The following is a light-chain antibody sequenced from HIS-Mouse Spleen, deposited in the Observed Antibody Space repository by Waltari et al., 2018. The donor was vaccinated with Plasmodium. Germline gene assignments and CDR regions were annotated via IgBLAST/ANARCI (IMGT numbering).Light chain of an antibody. V-gene: IGLV2-23*01. CDR1: SSDVGRYNL. CDR2: EGS. J-gene: IGLJ1*01. Sequence: QSALTQPASVSGSPGQSITIPCTGTSSDVGRYNLVHWYQQPPGKTPKLMIYEGSKRPSGVSNRFSGSKSGNTASLTISGLQAEDEADYYCCSYAGSSTYVFGTGTKVTVL. CDR3: CSYAGSSTYV.